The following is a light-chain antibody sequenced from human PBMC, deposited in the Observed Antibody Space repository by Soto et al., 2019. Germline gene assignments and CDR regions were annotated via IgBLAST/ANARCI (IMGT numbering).Light chain of an antibody. J-gene: IGKJ5*01. CDR2: GAS. CDR3: QQYGSSPIT. CDR1: QTVSSSL. Sequence: EIVLTQSPGTLSLSPGERATLSCRASQTVSSSLLAWYQQRPGQAPRLLIYGASSRATGIPDRFSGSGSGTDFTLTVSRVEPEDFAVYYCQQYGSSPITFGQGTRLEIK. V-gene: IGKV3-20*01.